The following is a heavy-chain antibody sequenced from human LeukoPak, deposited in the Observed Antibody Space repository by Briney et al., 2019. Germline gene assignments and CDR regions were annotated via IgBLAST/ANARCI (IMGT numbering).Heavy chain of an antibody. CDR1: GFNFNNYW. J-gene: IGHJ4*02. CDR2: INQDGSQK. D-gene: IGHD6-13*01. V-gene: IGHV3-7*01. CDR3: AKDLPALHKIAAAGGFDY. Sequence: GGSLRLSCAASGFNFNNYWMTWVRQAPGKGLEWVANINQDGSQKYYVDSVQGRFTFSRDNAENSMFLQMNDLRAADTGVYFCAKDLPALHKIAAAGGFDYWGQGTLVTVSS.